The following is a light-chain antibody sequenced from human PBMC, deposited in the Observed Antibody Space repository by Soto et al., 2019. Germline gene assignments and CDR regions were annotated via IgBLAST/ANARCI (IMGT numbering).Light chain of an antibody. J-gene: IGKJ4*01. Sequence: DIQMTQSPSSVSASVGDRVTITCRASQGINIALAWFQQKPGEAPRPLIYTASTLHSGVPSRFSGSGSGTDFTLTITSLQPEDFATYYCQQGHSFPLTFGGGTKVEIK. V-gene: IGKV1-12*01. CDR1: QGINIA. CDR3: QQGHSFPLT. CDR2: TAS.